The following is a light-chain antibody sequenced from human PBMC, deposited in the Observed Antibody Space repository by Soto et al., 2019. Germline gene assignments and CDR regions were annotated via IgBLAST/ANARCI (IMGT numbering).Light chain of an antibody. CDR1: SSNLGAGYD. Sequence: QSVLTQPPSVSGAPGQRVTISCTGSSSNLGAGYDVHWYQLLPGTAPKLMIYEVSNRPSGVSNRFSGSKSGNTASLTISGLQAEDEADYYCSSYTSSSTYVFGTGTKVTVL. CDR2: EVS. V-gene: IGLV1-40*01. J-gene: IGLJ1*01. CDR3: SSYTSSSTYV.